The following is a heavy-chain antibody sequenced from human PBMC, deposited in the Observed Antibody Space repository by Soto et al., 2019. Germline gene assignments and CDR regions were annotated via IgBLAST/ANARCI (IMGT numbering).Heavy chain of an antibody. V-gene: IGHV3-30*09. D-gene: IGHD3-3*01. CDR3: ARGTIFGVVTHPAYYYGMDV. CDR2: ISYDGSNK. CDR1: GFTFSSYA. Sequence: GSLRLSCAASGFTFSSYAMHWVRQAPGKGLEWVAVISYDGSNKYYADSVKGRFAISRDNSKNTLYLQMNSLRAEDTAVYYCARGTIFGVVTHPAYYYGMDVWGQGTTVTVSS. J-gene: IGHJ6*02.